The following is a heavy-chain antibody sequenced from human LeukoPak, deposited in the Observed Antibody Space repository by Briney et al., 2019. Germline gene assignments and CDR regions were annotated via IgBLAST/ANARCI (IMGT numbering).Heavy chain of an antibody. CDR2: IYYSGST. CDR3: ARHVWAAAGFDY. D-gene: IGHD6-13*01. CDR1: GGSISSYY. V-gene: IGHV4-59*08. Sequence: TSETLSLTCTVSGGSISSYYWSWIRQPPGKGPEWIGYIYYSGSTNYNPSLKSRVTISVDTSKNQFSLKLSSVTAADTAVYYCARHVWAAAGFDYWGQGTLVTVSS. J-gene: IGHJ4*02.